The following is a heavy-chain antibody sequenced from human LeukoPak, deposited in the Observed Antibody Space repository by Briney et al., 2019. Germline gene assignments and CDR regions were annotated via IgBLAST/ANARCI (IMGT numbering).Heavy chain of an antibody. CDR3: ARGYYYFDY. Sequence: KVSCKASGYTFTSYWIGWVRQMPGKGLEWMGIIYPADSHPRYSPSFQGQVTISADKSISTAYLQWSSLKASDTAMYYCARGYYYFDYWGQGTLVTVSS. CDR2: IYPADSHP. D-gene: IGHD3-22*01. CDR1: GYTFTSYW. J-gene: IGHJ4*02. V-gene: IGHV5-51*01.